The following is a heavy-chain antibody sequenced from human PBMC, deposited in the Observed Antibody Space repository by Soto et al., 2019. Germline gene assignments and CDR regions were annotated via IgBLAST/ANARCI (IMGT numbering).Heavy chain of an antibody. CDR2: IWYDGSNK. V-gene: IGHV3-33*01. CDR1: GFTFSSYG. CDR3: ARGPLRKGSGYCDY. D-gene: IGHD3-3*01. J-gene: IGHJ4*02. Sequence: GGSLRLSCAASGFTFSSYGMHWVRQAPGKGLEWVAVIWYDGSNKYYADSVKGRFTISRDNSKNTLYLQMNSLRAEDTAVYYCARGPLRKGSGYCDYWGRGTLVTVSS.